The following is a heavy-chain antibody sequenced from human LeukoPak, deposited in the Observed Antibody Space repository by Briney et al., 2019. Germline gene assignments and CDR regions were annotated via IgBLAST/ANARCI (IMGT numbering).Heavy chain of an antibody. CDR3: ARRPLHSQDYFDP. CDR2: IFPADSDT. V-gene: IGHV5-51*01. Sequence: RGESLKISCQASGASFTSYWGAGGRRQPGKGREGRVLIFPADSDTSYSPSFEGQVTISLHRSTTTAYLHWSSLKASDTAIYYCARRPLHSQDYFDPWGQGTLVTVSP. D-gene: IGHD4-11*01. J-gene: IGHJ5*02. CDR1: GASFTSYW.